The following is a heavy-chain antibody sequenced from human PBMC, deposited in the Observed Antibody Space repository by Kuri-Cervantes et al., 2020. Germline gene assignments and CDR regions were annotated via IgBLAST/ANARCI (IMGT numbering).Heavy chain of an antibody. CDR3: VTERRNYYLDV. J-gene: IGHJ6*03. V-gene: IGHV3-30*03. CDR1: GFTFSSYG. CDR2: ISYDGSNK. Sequence: GESLKISCAASGFTFSSYGMHWVRQAPGKGLEWEAVISYDGSNKYYADSVKGRFTISRDNSKNTLYLQMNSLRAEDTAVYYCVTERRNYYLDVWGKGTTVTVSS.